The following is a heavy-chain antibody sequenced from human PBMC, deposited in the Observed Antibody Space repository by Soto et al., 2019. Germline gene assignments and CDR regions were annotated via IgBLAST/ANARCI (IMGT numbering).Heavy chain of an antibody. CDR3: AKDGYSGSYYYYYYYGMDV. J-gene: IGHJ6*02. D-gene: IGHD1-26*01. Sequence: GGSLRLSCAASGFTFSSYGMHWVRQAPGKGLEWVAVISYDGSNKYYADSVKGRFTIARDNSKNTLYLQMNSLRAEDTAVYYCAKDGYSGSYYYYYYYGMDVWGQGTTVTVSS. CDR2: ISYDGSNK. CDR1: GFTFSSYG. V-gene: IGHV3-30*18.